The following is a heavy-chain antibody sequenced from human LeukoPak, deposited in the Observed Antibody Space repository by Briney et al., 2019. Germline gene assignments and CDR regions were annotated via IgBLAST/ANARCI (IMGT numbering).Heavy chain of an antibody. CDR1: GGSISSHY. D-gene: IGHD3-3*01. Sequence: SETLSLTCTISGGSISSHYWSWIRQPPGKGLAWIGYIYYSGSTNYNPSLKSRVTISVDTSKNQFSLKLSSVTAADTAVYYCARAAEFLEWLFFDPWGQGTLVTVSS. V-gene: IGHV4-59*11. J-gene: IGHJ5*02. CDR3: ARAAEFLEWLFFDP. CDR2: IYYSGST.